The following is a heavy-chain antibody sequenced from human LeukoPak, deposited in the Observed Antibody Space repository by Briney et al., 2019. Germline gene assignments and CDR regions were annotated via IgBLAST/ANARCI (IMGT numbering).Heavy chain of an antibody. CDR3: ASSNYYGSGSYYY. D-gene: IGHD3-10*01. V-gene: IGHV1-2*02. Sequence: ASVKVSCKASGYTFSGYYMHWVRQAPGQGLEWMGWINPKSGGTNYAQKFQGRVTMTRDTSISTAYMELSRLRFDDTAVYYCASSNYYGSGSYYYWGQGTLVTVSS. CDR1: GYTFSGYY. J-gene: IGHJ4*02. CDR2: INPKSGGT.